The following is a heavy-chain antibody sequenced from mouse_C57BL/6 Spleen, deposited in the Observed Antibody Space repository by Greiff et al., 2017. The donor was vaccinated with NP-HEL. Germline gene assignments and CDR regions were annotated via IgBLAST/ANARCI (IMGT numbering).Heavy chain of an antibody. Sequence: QVQLQQSEPELVKPGASVKISCKASGYAFSSSWMNWVKQRPGKGLEWIGRIYPGDGDTNYNGKFKGKATLTADKSSSTAYMQLSSLTSEDSAVYFCARWGITTVVADYFDYWGQGTTLTVSS. CDR3: ARWGITTVVADYFDY. V-gene: IGHV1-82*01. CDR2: IYPGDGDT. CDR1: GYAFSSSW. D-gene: IGHD1-1*01. J-gene: IGHJ2*01.